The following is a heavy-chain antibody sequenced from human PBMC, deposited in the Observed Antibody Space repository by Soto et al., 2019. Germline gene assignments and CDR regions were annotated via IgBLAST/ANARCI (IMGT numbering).Heavy chain of an antibody. CDR2: INPSGGST. V-gene: IGHV1-46*01. CDR1: GYTFTSYY. J-gene: IGHJ4*02. D-gene: IGHD1-26*01. CDR3: ARDLKLLDSWDY. Sequence: QVQLVQSGAEVKKPGASVKVSCKASGYTFTSYYMHWVLQAPGQGLEWMGIINPSGGSTSYAQKFQGRVTMTRDTSTSTVYMELSSLRSEDTAVYYCARDLKLLDSWDYWGQGTLVTVSS.